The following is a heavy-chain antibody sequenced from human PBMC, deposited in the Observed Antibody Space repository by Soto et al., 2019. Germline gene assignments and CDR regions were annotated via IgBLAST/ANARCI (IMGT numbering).Heavy chain of an antibody. J-gene: IGHJ6*02. Sequence: SVKVSCKASGGTFSSYAISWVRQAPGEGLEWMGGIIPIFGTANYAQKFQGRVTITADESTSTAYMELSSLRSEDTAVYYCAAKHTVTTGYYYYYYGMDVWGQGTTVTVSS. CDR3: AAKHTVTTGYYYYYYGMDV. D-gene: IGHD4-17*01. CDR2: IIPIFGTA. CDR1: GGTFSSYA. V-gene: IGHV1-69*13.